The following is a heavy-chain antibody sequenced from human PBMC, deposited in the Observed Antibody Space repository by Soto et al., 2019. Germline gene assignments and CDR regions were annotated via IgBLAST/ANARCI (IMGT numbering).Heavy chain of an antibody. J-gene: IGHJ6*03. CDR2: IRSKAYGGTT. CDR3: TRPNRATVTTSFEPVHHYYYYYMDV. D-gene: IGHD4-17*01. Sequence: GGSLRLSCTASGFTFGDYAMSWFRQAPGKGLEWVGFIRSKAYGGTTEYAASVKGRFTISRDDSKSIAYLQMNSLKTEDTAVYYCTRPNRATVTTSFEPVHHYYYYYMDVWGKGTTVTVSS. V-gene: IGHV3-49*03. CDR1: GFTFGDYA.